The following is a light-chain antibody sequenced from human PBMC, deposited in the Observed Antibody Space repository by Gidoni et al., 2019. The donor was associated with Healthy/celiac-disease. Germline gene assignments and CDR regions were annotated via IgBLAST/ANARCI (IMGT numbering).Light chain of an antibody. CDR1: QSVSSSY. CDR3: QQYGSSLMYT. J-gene: IGKJ2*01. CDR2: GAS. V-gene: IGKV3-20*01. Sequence: EILFTPSPRTLSLSPGERATLSCRASQSVSSSYLAWYQQKPGQAPRLLIYGASSRATGIPDRFSGSGSGTDFTLTISRLEPEDFAVYYCQQYGSSLMYTFGQGTKLEIK.